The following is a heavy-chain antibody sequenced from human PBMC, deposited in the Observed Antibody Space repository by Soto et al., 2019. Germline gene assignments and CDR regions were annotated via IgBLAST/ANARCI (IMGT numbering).Heavy chain of an antibody. D-gene: IGHD1-26*01. J-gene: IGHJ4*02. CDR1: GGSISSGDYY. Sequence: KPSETLSLTCTVSGGSISSGDYYWIWIRQPPGKGLEWIAHIHYSGSTYYNPSLKSRVTISVDTSKNQFSLKLSSVTAADTAVYYCARSRYSGSYFFDYWGQGILVTVSS. CDR3: ARSRYSGSYFFDY. CDR2: IHYSGST. V-gene: IGHV4-30-4*01.